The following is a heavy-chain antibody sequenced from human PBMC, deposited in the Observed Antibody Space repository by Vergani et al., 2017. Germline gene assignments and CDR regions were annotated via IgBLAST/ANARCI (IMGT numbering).Heavy chain of an antibody. CDR2: MDYSGST. CDR1: GDSVISTDYH. J-gene: IGHJ4*02. Sequence: QVQLQESGPGLVKPSETLSLTCTVSGDSVISTDYHWGWIRQPPGKGLEWIGSMDYSGSTSYNLSLESRISISFETPKNQFSLRLTSVTAADTAVYYCAIKRGACRAAYCHSYDFWGPGTLVGVSS. CDR3: AIKRGACRAAYCHSYDF. D-gene: IGHD2-15*01. V-gene: IGHV4-39*01.